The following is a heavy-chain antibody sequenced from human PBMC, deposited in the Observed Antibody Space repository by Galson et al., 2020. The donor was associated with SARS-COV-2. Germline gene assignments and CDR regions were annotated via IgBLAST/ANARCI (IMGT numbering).Heavy chain of an antibody. CDR2: LSPNGGTS. CDR1: GFTFSDYA. Sequence: GGSLRPSCSASGFTFSDYAMHWVRQAPGKGLEYVSALSPNGGTSFYGDSVKGRFTMSRHNSKNTFYHQMPGLSAGDSSFYYCLAYSSTRQNYWGQGTLVTVSS. V-gene: IGHV3-64D*08. CDR3: LAYSSTRQNY. D-gene: IGHD6-19*01. J-gene: IGHJ4*02.